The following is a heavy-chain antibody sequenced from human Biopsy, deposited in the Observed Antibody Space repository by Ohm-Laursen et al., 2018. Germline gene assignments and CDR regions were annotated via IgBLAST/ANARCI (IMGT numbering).Heavy chain of an antibody. D-gene: IGHD4/OR15-4a*01. CDR2: IDPNSDDT. CDR1: GYTFTGHS. V-gene: IGHV1-2*06. Sequence: SVKVSCKASGYTFTGHSCHWLRQAPGQRLEWVGRIDPNSDDTKYAQKFQGRIAMTTDTSITTAYLEVSSLTSDDAAVYFCARASAYGVFDVWGQGTIVTVSS. J-gene: IGHJ3*01. CDR3: ARASAYGVFDV.